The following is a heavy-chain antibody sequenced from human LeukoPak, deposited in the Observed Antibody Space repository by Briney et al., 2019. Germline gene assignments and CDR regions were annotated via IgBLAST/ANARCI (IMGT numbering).Heavy chain of an antibody. D-gene: IGHD6-13*01. J-gene: IGHJ4*02. CDR2: IWYDGSNK. Sequence: GGSLRLSCEASGFTFSTYGMHWVRQAPGKGLEWVAVIWYDGSNKNYADSVKGRFTISRDNSKNTLYLQMNSLRAEDTAVYYCARVRNAIAAAGSFDYWGQGTLVTVSS. CDR3: ARVRNAIAAAGSFDY. V-gene: IGHV3-33*01. CDR1: GFTFSTYG.